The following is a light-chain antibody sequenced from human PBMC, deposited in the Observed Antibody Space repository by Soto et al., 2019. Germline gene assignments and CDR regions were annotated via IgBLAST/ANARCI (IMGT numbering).Light chain of an antibody. Sequence: EILMTQSPATLSVSRWERVTLSCRASQTIKSNLAWYQQKPGQAPRLLIYGVSSRASGIPDRFFGSGSGTDFTLTINRLEPEDFAVYYCQQYANSPITFGQGTRLEIK. CDR1: QTIKSN. J-gene: IGKJ5*01. CDR3: QQYANSPIT. V-gene: IGKV3-20*01. CDR2: GVS.